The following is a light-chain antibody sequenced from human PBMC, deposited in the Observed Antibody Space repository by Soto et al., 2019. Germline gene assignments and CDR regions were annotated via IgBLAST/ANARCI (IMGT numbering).Light chain of an antibody. V-gene: IGKV3-20*01. J-gene: IGKJ1*01. CDR1: QFVTSTY. Sequence: EIVLTQSPGTLSLSPGERATLSCRTSQFVTSTYLAWYQQKTGQAPRLLIFGASSRATGIPDRFSGDGSGTDFTLTISRLEPEDFAVYYCQHYGSSSWTFGQGTKVEI. CDR3: QHYGSSSWT. CDR2: GAS.